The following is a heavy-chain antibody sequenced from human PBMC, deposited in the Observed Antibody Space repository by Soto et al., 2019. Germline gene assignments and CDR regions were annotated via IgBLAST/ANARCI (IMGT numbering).Heavy chain of an antibody. D-gene: IGHD3-10*01. J-gene: IGHJ3*02. Sequence: PSETLSLTCAVYGGSFSGYYWGWIRQPPGKGLEWIGEINHSGSTNYNPSLKSRVTISVDTSKNQFSLKLSSVTAADTAVYYCARCGSSGSSWFDPWGQGTLVTVSSGKTCLGELLDAFDIWGQGTMVTVSS. CDR1: GGSFSGYY. V-gene: IGHV4-34*01. CDR2: INHSGST. CDR3: ARCGSSGSSWFDPWGQGTLVTVSSGKTCLGELLDAFDI.